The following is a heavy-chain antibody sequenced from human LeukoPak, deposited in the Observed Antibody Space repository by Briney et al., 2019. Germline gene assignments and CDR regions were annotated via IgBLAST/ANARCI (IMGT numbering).Heavy chain of an antibody. CDR3: ARAFPYDTFDY. J-gene: IGHJ4*02. CDR2: INHSGSI. Sequence: SETLSLTCAVYGGSFSAYYWTWIRQPPGKGLEWIGEINHSGSINYNPSLKSRVTISVDTSKNQFFLKLSSVAAADTAVYYCARAFPYDTFDYWGQGTLVTVSS. D-gene: IGHD3-22*01. CDR1: GGSFSAYY. V-gene: IGHV4-34*01.